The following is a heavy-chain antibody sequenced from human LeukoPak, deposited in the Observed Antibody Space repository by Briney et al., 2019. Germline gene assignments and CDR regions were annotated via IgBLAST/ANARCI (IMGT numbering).Heavy chain of an antibody. CDR1: GYTFTGYY. CDR3: ARGGDGYNSWLDY. Sequence: ASVKVSCRASGYTFTGYYMHWVRQAPGQGLEWMGWINPNSGGTNYAQKFQGRVTMTRDTSISTAYMELSRLRSDDTAVYYCARGGDGYNSWLDYWGQGTLVTVSS. D-gene: IGHD5-24*01. J-gene: IGHJ4*02. V-gene: IGHV1-2*02. CDR2: INPNSGGT.